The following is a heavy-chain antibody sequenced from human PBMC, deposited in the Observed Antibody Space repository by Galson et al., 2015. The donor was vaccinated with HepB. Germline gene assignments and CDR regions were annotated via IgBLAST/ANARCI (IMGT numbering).Heavy chain of an antibody. J-gene: IGHJ6*03. Sequence: SLRLSCAASGFTFSNAWMSWVRQAPGKGLEWVGRIKSKTDGGTTDYAAPVKGRFTISRDDSKNTLYLQMNSLKTEDTAVYYCTTGTSGWYPWYYYMDVWGKGTTVTVSS. V-gene: IGHV3-15*01. CDR3: TTGTSGWYPWYYYMDV. CDR1: GFTFSNAW. D-gene: IGHD6-19*01. CDR2: IKSKTDGGTT.